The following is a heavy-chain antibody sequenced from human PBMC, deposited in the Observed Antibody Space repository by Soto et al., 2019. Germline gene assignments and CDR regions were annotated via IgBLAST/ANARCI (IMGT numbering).Heavy chain of an antibody. D-gene: IGHD2-15*01. CDR3: AKYRRTDAEGYSFDY. Sequence: SETLSITCTFSGCSISCSYWSWIRQTPGKVLEWIGYIHYSGSTNYNPSLKSRVTMSVDSAKNQFSLELNSVSAADTAVYFCAKYRRTDAEGYSFDYWGKGALVTVSS. J-gene: IGHJ4*02. V-gene: IGHV4-59*01. CDR1: GCSISCSY. CDR2: IHYSGST.